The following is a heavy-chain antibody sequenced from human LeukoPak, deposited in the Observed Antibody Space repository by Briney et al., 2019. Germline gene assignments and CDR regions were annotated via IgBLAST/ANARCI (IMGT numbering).Heavy chain of an antibody. J-gene: IGHJ6*03. V-gene: IGHV4-4*07. D-gene: IGHD4-11*01. Sequence: SSETLSLTCTVSGGSISSYYWSWIRQPAGEGLEWIGRIYTSGSTNYNPSLKSRVTMSVDTSKNQFSLKLSSVTAADTAVYYCAREAYSNYDYYYYMDVWGKGTTVTVSS. CDR3: AREAYSNYDYYYYMDV. CDR2: IYTSGST. CDR1: GGSISSYY.